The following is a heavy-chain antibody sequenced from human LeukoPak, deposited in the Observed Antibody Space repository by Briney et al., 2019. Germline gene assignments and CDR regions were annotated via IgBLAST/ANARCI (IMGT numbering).Heavy chain of an antibody. CDR1: GFTLSSNY. CDR3: TRDQRKYCSRTTCFVFDI. CDR2: ISSGGST. J-gene: IGHJ3*02. D-gene: IGHD2-2*01. Sequence: PGGSLRLSCAASGFTLSSNYMSWVCDTPREGLEWVSVISSGGSTYYADSVKGRFTISRDNSKNTLYLQMNSLRAEDTAVYYCTRDQRKYCSRTTCFVFDIWGQGTVVSVSS. V-gene: IGHV3-53*01.